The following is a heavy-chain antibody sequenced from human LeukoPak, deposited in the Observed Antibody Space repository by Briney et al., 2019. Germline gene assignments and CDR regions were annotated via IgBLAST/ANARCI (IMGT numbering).Heavy chain of an antibody. CDR3: AKVGVVPWEFDY. Sequence: PGGSLRLSCAASGFTFSSYGMHWVRQAPGKGLEWVAVISYDGSNKYYADSVKGRFTISRDNSKNTLYLQMNSLRAEDTAVYYCAKVGVVPWEFDYWGQGTLVTVSS. J-gene: IGHJ4*02. CDR2: ISYDGSNK. CDR1: GFTFSSYG. V-gene: IGHV3-30*18. D-gene: IGHD1-26*01.